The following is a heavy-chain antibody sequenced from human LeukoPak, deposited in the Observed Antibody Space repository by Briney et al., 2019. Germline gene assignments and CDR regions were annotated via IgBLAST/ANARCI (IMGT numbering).Heavy chain of an antibody. CDR1: GYSFTGYY. CDR3: SRVRLGELSSFDY. CDR2: INPNSVT. Sequence: ASVEVSCKASGYSFTGYYLHWVRQAPGQGLEWMGRINPNSVTRYAQKFQDGVTMTRDTSISTAYMELSRLRSDDTAVYYFSRVRLGELSSFDYWGQGTLVTVSS. D-gene: IGHD3-16*02. J-gene: IGHJ4*02. V-gene: IGHV1-2*06.